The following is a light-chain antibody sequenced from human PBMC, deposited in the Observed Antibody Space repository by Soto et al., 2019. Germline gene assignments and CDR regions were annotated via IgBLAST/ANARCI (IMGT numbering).Light chain of an antibody. V-gene: IGKV3D-15*01. CDR2: GAS. J-gene: IGKJ5*01. CDR1: QSVSSK. CDR3: QQYHNWPPIT. Sequence: EIVMTQSPSTLSVSPGEGATLSCRASQSVSSKLAWYQQKPGQAPRLLIYGASTRATGIPARFSGSGSGTEFTLTISNLQPEDFAVYFCQQYHNWPPITFGQGTRLEIK.